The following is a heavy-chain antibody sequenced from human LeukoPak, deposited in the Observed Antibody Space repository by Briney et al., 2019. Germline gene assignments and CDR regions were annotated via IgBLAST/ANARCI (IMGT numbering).Heavy chain of an antibody. Sequence: PQTLSLTCTLAGGSINRYYTSWIRQPAGKGLEWIGRIYTSVSTNYNPYLKSRVTMSVDTSKNQFSLRLSSVTAADTAVYYCARKGISALAGAFDIWGQGRMVTVSS. J-gene: IGHJ3*02. CDR1: GGSINRYY. D-gene: IGHD2-15*01. CDR2: IYTSVST. CDR3: ARKGISALAGAFDI. V-gene: IGHV4-4*07.